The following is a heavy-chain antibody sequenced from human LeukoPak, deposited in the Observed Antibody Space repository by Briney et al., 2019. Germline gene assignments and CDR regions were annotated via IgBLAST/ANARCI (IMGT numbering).Heavy chain of an antibody. J-gene: IGHJ5*02. CDR1: GGSISSSSYY. V-gene: IGHV4-39*07. CDR3: ARGLGFWATFDP. D-gene: IGHD3-3*01. CDR2: IYYSGST. Sequence: SETLSLTCTVSGGSISSSSYYWGWIRQPPGKGLEWIGSIYYSGSTYYNPSLKSRVTISVDTSKNQFSLKLSSVTAEDTAVYYCARGLGFWATFDPWGQGTLVTVSS.